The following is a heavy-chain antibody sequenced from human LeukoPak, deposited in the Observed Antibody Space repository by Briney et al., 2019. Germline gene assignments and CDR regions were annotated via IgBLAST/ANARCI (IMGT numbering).Heavy chain of an antibody. CDR2: MYTGGNT. CDR3: ARVSLVRGAPDYYFDY. Sequence: GGSLRLSCAASGFTVSSNYMSWVRQAPGKGLEWVSVMYTGGNTFYADSVKGRFTISRDNSKNTLYLQMNSLRAEDTAVYYCARVSLVRGAPDYYFDYWGQGTLVTVSS. CDR1: GFTVSSNY. J-gene: IGHJ4*02. D-gene: IGHD3-10*01. V-gene: IGHV3-53*01.